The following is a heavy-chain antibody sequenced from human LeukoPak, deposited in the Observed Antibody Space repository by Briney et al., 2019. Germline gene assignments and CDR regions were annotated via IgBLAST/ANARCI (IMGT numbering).Heavy chain of an antibody. CDR2: IKQDGSEK. J-gene: IGHJ6*03. CDR1: GFTFSSYW. CDR3: ARGTGNSWRYYMDV. Sequence: PGESLRLSCAASGFTFSSYWMSWVRQAPGKGLEWVANIKQDGSEKYYVDSVKGRFTISRDNAKNSLYLQMNSLRAEDTAVYYCARGTGNSWRYYMDVWGKGTTVTISS. V-gene: IGHV3-7*01. D-gene: IGHD1-1*01.